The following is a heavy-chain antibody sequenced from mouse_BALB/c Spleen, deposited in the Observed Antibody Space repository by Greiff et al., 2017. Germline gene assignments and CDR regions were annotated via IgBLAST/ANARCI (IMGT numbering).Heavy chain of an antibody. D-gene: IGHD6-1*01. CDR2: IRNKANGYTT. CDR1: GFSFTDYS. CDR3: ARGSGDSAIDY. V-gene: IGHV7-3*02. Sequence: EVKLMESGGGLVQPGGSLRLSCATSGFSFTDYSMSWVRQPPGKALEWVGVIRNKANGYTTEYSASGKGRFTISRDTSKSILNLRMNTLRAEDSADYYCARGSGDSAIDYWGQGTSVTVSS. J-gene: IGHJ4*01.